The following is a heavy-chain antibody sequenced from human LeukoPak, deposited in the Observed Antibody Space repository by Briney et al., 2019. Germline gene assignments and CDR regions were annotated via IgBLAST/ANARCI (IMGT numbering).Heavy chain of an antibody. CDR1: GGSISSYY. V-gene: IGHV4-59*01. D-gene: IGHD1-1*01. CDR2: IYYSGST. J-gene: IGHJ2*01. Sequence: KSSETLSLTCTVSGGSISSYYWSWIRQPPGKGLEWIGYIYYSGSTNYNPSLKSRVTISVDTSKNQFSLKLSSVTAADTAVYYCARLRAELETRWEWYFDLWGRGTLVTVSS. CDR3: ARLRAELETRWEWYFDL.